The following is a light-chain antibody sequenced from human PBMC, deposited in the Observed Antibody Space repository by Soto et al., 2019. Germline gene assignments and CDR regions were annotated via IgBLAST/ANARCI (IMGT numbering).Light chain of an antibody. Sequence: QSALTQSPSASGSPGQSVTISCTGTSSDIGGYNSVSWYQQHPGQAPKVMIYDVTKRPSGVPDRFSGSKSGNTAFLTVSALQAEDEADYYCSSYTDRKNLVFGTGTKLTVL. V-gene: IGLV2-8*01. CDR3: SSYTDRKNLV. J-gene: IGLJ1*01. CDR1: SSDIGGYNS. CDR2: DVT.